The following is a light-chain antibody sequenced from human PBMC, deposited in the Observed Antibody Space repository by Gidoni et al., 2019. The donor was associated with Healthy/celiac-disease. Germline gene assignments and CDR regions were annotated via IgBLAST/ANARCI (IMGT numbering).Light chain of an antibody. CDR3: QQYYSTRPWT. CDR1: QSVLYSSNNKNY. Sequence: DIVMTQSPDSLAVSLVERATINCKSSQSVLYSSNNKNYLAWYQQKPGQPPKLLIYWASTRESGVPDRFSGSGSGTDFTLTISSLQAEDVAVYYCQQYYSTRPWTFGQGTKVEIK. J-gene: IGKJ1*01. CDR2: WAS. V-gene: IGKV4-1*01.